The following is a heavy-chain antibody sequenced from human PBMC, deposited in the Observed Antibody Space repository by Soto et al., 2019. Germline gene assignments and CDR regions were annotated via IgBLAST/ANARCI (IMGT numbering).Heavy chain of an antibody. Sequence: QVQLVESGGGVVQPGMSLRLSCAASGLTFSEYGMHWVRQAPGKGLEWVAVISYDGSNRYYEESVRGRFTISRDNSKTTLYLQMNSLRADDTAVYYCAKDWNRWSTCSWLAYWGQGTLVTVSP. CDR1: GLTFSEYG. J-gene: IGHJ4*02. CDR2: ISYDGSNR. V-gene: IGHV3-30*18. CDR3: AKDWNRWSTCSWLAY. D-gene: IGHD1-1*01.